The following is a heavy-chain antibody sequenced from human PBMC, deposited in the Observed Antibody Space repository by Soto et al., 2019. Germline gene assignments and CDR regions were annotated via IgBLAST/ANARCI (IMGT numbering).Heavy chain of an antibody. CDR2: IFHDGGYR. CDR3: AKDALSRGAYDGMDD. D-gene: IGHD3-16*01. CDR1: GFSFSTLG. Sequence: QVQLVESGGGVVQPGKSLRLSCATSGFSFSTLGMHWVRQAPGKGLEWVALIFHDGGYRYYADSVKGRFTVSRDDSKNTLYLQMNSLRVEDTAVYYCAKDALSRGAYDGMDDWGQGTTVTVSS. V-gene: IGHV3-33*06. J-gene: IGHJ6*02.